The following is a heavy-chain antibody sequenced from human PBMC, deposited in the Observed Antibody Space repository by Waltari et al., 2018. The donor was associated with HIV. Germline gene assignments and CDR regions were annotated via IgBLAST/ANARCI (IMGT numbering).Heavy chain of an antibody. J-gene: IGHJ3*02. CDR1: GFTFSSYR. CDR2: ISSSSSTI. V-gene: IGHV3-48*01. CDR3: ASWWNGSGSVI. Sequence: EVQLVESGGGLVQPGGSLRLSCAASGFTFSSYRMHWVRQAPGKGLEWVSYISSSSSTIYYADSVKGRFTISRDNAKNSLYLQMNSLRAEDTAVYYCASWWNGSGSVIWGQGTMVTVSS. D-gene: IGHD3-10*01.